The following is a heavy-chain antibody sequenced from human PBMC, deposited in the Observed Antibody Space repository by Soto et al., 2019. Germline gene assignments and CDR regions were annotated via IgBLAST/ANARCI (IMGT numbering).Heavy chain of an antibody. J-gene: IGHJ3*02. V-gene: IGHV3-21*01. CDR2: ISSSSSYI. Sequence: GGSLRLSCAASGFTFSSYSMNWVRQAPGKGLEWVSSISSSSSYIYYADSVKGRFTISRDNAKNSLYLQMNSLRAEDTAVYYCARDVAPGYCSGGSCDAFDIWGQGTMVTVSS. CDR3: ARDVAPGYCSGGSCDAFDI. CDR1: GFTFSSYS. D-gene: IGHD2-15*01.